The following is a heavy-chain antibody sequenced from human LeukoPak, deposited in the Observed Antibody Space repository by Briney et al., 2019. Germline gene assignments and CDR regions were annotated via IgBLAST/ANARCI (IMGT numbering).Heavy chain of an antibody. Sequence: SETLSLTCTVSGGSISSSSYYWGWIRQPPGKGLEWIGRIYYSGSTYYNPSLKSRVTISVDTSKNQFSLKLSSVTAADTTVYYCARHRAVAANYFDYWGQGTLVTVSS. V-gene: IGHV4-39*01. CDR1: GGSISSSSYY. D-gene: IGHD6-13*01. CDR3: ARHRAVAANYFDY. J-gene: IGHJ4*02. CDR2: IYYSGST.